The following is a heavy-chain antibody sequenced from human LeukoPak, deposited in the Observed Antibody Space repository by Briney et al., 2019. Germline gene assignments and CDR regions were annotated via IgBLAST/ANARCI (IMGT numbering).Heavy chain of an antibody. J-gene: IGHJ6*02. D-gene: IGHD4-23*01. Sequence: PSETLSLTCTVSGGSISSGGYYWSWIRQHPGKGLEWIGYIYYSGSTYYNPSLKSRVTISVDTSKNQFSLKLSSVTAADTAVYYCARDFGGYYGMDVWGQGTTVTVSS. CDR3: ARDFGGYYGMDV. V-gene: IGHV4-31*03. CDR1: GGSISSGGYY. CDR2: IYYSGST.